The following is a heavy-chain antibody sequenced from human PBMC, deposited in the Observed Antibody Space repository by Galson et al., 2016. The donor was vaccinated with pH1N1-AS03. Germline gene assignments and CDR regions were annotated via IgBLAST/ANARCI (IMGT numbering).Heavy chain of an antibody. Sequence: SLRLSCAASGFTFSDYHMSWIRQAPGKGLEWLSYISVAITAIYYANSVKGRFTNSRDNARNSLYLQMNSLRAEDTAVYYCARGPRRVVGTLLKYFGMDVWGQGTTVTVSS. CDR2: ISVAITAI. V-gene: IGHV3-11*01. CDR3: ARGPRRVVGTLLKYFGMDV. D-gene: IGHD2-21*02. CDR1: GFTFSDYH. J-gene: IGHJ6*02.